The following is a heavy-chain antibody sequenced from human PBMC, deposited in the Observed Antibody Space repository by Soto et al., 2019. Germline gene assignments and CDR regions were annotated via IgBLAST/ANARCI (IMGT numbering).Heavy chain of an antibody. CDR2: IYHSGST. J-gene: IGHJ3*02. CDR3: ARDGRHDAFDI. V-gene: IGHV4-4*02. CDR1: GGSISSSNW. Sequence: QVQLQESGPGLVKPSGTLSRTCAVSGGSISSSNWWSWVRQPPGKGLQWIGEIYHSGSTNYNPSLKSRVTISVDKSTNQFSLKLSSVTAADTAVYYCARDGRHDAFDIWGQGTMVTVSS.